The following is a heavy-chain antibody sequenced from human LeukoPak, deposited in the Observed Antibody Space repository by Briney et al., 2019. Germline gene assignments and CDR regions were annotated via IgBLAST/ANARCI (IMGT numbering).Heavy chain of an antibody. CDR1: GFTFSSYG. CDR3: ARVRYSSGWYSDY. D-gene: IGHD6-19*01. V-gene: IGHV3-33*01. J-gene: IGHJ4*02. CDR2: IWYAGSNK. Sequence: GGSLRLSCAASGFTFSSYGMHWVRQAPGKGLEWVAVIWYAGSNKYYADSVKGRFTISRDNSNNRLYLQMNSLRAGDTAVYYCARVRYSSGWYSDYWGQGTLVTVSS.